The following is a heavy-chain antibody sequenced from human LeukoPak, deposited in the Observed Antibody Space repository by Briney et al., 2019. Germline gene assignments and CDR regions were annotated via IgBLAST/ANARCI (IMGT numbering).Heavy chain of an antibody. D-gene: IGHD4-23*01. V-gene: IGHV4-4*09. Sequence: PSETLSLTCTVLGSSVGTYSWSWIRQPPGKGLEWIGYIYTTGSTHYNPSLKSRVTMSLDTSKNQFSLKLSSVTAADTAVYYCATDYGGHSYYFDYWGQGTLVTVSS. CDR1: GSSVGTYS. CDR3: ATDYGGHSYYFDY. J-gene: IGHJ4*02. CDR2: IYTTGST.